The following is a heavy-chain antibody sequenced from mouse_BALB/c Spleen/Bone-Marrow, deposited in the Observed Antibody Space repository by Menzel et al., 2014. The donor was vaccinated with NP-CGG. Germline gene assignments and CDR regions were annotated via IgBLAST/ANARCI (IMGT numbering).Heavy chain of an antibody. D-gene: IGHD2-4*01. Sequence: SGAELVKPGASVKSSCTASGFNIKDTYMHWVKQRPEQGLEWIGRIDPANGNTKYDPKFQGKATITADTSSNAAYLQLSSLTSEDTAVYYCAMITTGAWFAYWGQGTLVTVSA. V-gene: IGHV14-3*02. CDR1: GFNIKDTY. CDR3: AMITTGAWFAY. J-gene: IGHJ3*01. CDR2: IDPANGNT.